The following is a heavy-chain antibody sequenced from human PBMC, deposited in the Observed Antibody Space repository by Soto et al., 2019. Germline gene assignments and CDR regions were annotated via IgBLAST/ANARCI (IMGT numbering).Heavy chain of an antibody. CDR2: IHPSGDT. V-gene: IGHV1-46*01. CDR1: GYKFTTYF. Sequence: QVQLVQSGAELKKPGASVKVACKASGYKFTTYFIHWVRQAHGQGLEWMGMIHPSGDTGYAQKFRGRVTMTIDTSTTTAYMELRNLTSEDTAVYFSVRGYCTTSPCSGDFQFWGQGTLVTVSS. CDR3: VRGYCTTSPCSGDFQF. D-gene: IGHD2-15*01. J-gene: IGHJ1*01.